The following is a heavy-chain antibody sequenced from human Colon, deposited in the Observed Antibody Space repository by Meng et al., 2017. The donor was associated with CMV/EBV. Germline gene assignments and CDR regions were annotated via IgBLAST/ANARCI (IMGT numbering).Heavy chain of an antibody. J-gene: IGHJ4*02. CDR2: ISGSGGTT. CDR1: GFTFNTYD. D-gene: IGHD3-3*01. CDR3: AKSPDYSDFWTFDY. V-gene: IGHV3-23*01. Sequence: SGFTFNTYDMRWVRQAPGKGLEWVSAISGSGGTTYYADSVKGRFTVSRDNSKNTLYLQMSSLRAEDTAVYYCAKSPDYSDFWTFDYWGQGSLVTVSS.